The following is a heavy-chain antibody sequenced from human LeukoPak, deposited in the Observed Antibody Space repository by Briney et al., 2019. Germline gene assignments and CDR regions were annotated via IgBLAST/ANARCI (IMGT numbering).Heavy chain of an antibody. D-gene: IGHD3-22*01. Sequence: PGGSLRLSCTASGFTFGDYAMSWVRQAPGKGLEWVGFIRSKAYGGTTEYAASVKGRFTISRDDSKSIAYLQMNSLKTEDTAVYYCTRDGANYYDSTYWFDPWGQGTLVTVSS. CDR1: GFTFGDYA. V-gene: IGHV3-49*04. CDR2: IRSKAYGGTT. J-gene: IGHJ5*02. CDR3: TRDGANYYDSTYWFDP.